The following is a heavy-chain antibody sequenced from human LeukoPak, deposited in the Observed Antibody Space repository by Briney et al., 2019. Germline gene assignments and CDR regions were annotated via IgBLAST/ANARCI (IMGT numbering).Heavy chain of an antibody. J-gene: IGHJ4*02. CDR3: AKDLSFPITSLTTGDY. D-gene: IGHD4-17*01. CDR2: ISGSGGST. CDR1: EFTFTSYA. V-gene: IGHV3-23*01. Sequence: GGSLRLSCALSEFTFTSYAITWVRQAPGKGLEWVSAISGSGGSTYYADSVKGRFTISRDNSKNTLYLQMNSLRAEDTAVYYCAKDLSFPITSLTTGDYWGQGTLVTVSS.